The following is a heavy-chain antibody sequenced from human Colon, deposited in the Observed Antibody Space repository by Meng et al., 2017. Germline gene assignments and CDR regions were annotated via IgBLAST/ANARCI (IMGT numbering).Heavy chain of an antibody. CDR2: IYYSGST. D-gene: IGHD1-26*01. Sequence: QVQLQESGPGLVKPSGTLSLTCPVSGGSISTGGYYWSWIRQLPGKGLEWIGYIYYSGSTYYNPSLRSLVSISVDTSKNQFSLRLTSVTAADTAVYYCARVRRSGDDFDYWGQGTLVTVSS. CDR3: ARVRRSGDDFDY. CDR1: GGSISTGGYY. J-gene: IGHJ4*02. V-gene: IGHV4-31*01.